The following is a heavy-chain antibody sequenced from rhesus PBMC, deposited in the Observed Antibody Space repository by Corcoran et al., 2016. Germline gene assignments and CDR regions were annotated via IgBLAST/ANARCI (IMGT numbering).Heavy chain of an antibody. CDR1: GYTLTDYF. CDR2: INPYNGNT. CDR3: ARDPSITMIVVITQKWYFDL. V-gene: IGHV1S2*01. D-gene: IGHD3-28*01. J-gene: IGHJ2*01. Sequence: QVQLVQSGAEVKKPGSSVKVSCKASGYTLTDYFMHWVRQAPRQGLVWMVWINPYNGNTKYAQKFQGRFTMTRETSTSTAYMELSSLRSEDTAVYYCARDPSITMIVVITQKWYFDLWGPGTPITISS.